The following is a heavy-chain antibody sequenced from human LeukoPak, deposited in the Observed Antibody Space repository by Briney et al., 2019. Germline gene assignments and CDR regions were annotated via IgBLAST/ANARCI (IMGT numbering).Heavy chain of an antibody. Sequence: GGSLRLTCAGSGFTFSSYPMSWVRQAPAKGLQWVSAISGGGGSAYYADSVKGRFTISRDNSKGTLYLQMNSLRAEDTAVYYCAKDLVATTYYYGMDVWGQGTTVTVSS. D-gene: IGHD5-12*01. CDR1: GFTFSSYP. V-gene: IGHV3-23*01. CDR3: AKDLVATTYYYGMDV. CDR2: ISGGGGSA. J-gene: IGHJ6*02.